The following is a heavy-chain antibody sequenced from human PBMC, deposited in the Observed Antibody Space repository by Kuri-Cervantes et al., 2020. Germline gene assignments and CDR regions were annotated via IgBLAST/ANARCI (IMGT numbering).Heavy chain of an antibody. V-gene: IGHV1-8*02. CDR1: GYTFTSYD. J-gene: IGHJ3*02. CDR2: MNPNSGNT. CDR3: ASQWDGYGAFDI. D-gene: IGHD5-18*01. Sequence: ASVKVSCKASGYTFTSYDINWVRQATGQGLEWMGWMNPNSGNTGYAQKFQGRVTMTRNTSISTAYMELSRLRSDDTAVYYCASQWDGYGAFDIWGQGTMVTVSS.